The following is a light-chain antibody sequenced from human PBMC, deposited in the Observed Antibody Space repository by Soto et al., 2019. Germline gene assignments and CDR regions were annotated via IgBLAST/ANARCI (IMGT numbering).Light chain of an antibody. CDR2: AAS. CDR3: QQLNSYPSST. J-gene: IGKJ4*01. CDR1: QGISSY. V-gene: IGKV1-8*01. Sequence: AIRMTQSPSSLSASTGDRVTITCRVSQGISSYLAWYQQKPGKAPKLLIYAASTLQSGVPSRFSGSGSGTDFTLTISSLQPEDFATYYCQQLNSYPSSTFGGGTKVDI.